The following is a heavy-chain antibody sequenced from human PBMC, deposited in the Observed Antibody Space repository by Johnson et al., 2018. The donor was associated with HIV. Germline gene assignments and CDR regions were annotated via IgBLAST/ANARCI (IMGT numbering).Heavy chain of an antibody. J-gene: IGHJ3*02. D-gene: IGHD3-22*01. V-gene: IGHV3-7*05. Sequence: EVQLVESGGGLVKPGGSLRLSCAASGFTFSDYYMSWVRQAPGKGLEWVANIKQDGSEKYYVDSVKGGFTISRDNAKNSLYLQMNSLRAEDTAVYYCAREAYYYDSSGPGGAFDIWGQGTMVTVYS. CDR3: AREAYYYDSSGPGGAFDI. CDR2: IKQDGSEK. CDR1: GFTFSDYY.